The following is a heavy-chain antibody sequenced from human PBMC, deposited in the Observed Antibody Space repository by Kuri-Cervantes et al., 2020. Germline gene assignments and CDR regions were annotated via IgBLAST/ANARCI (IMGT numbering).Heavy chain of an antibody. D-gene: IGHD2-21*02. J-gene: IGHJ3*02. CDR2: IYYTGST. V-gene: IGHV4-59*06. Sequence: SETLSLTCTVSGGSISSYYWSWIRQPPGKGLEWIGYIYYTGSTYYNPSLKGRVTISEATSKNQFSLKLRSVTAADTAVYYCVRSRDMGCGGDCYPVGAFDIWGQGTKVTVSS. CDR3: VRSRDMGCGGDCYPVGAFDI. CDR1: GGSISSYY.